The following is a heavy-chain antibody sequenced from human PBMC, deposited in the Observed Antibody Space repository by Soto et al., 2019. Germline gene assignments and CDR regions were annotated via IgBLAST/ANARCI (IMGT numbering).Heavy chain of an antibody. V-gene: IGHV4-39*01. D-gene: IGHD2-21*01. J-gene: IGHJ6*02. Sequence: SSETLSLTCTVSGGSISSSSYYWGWIRQPPGKGLEWIGSIYYSGSTYYNPSLKSRVTISVDTSKNQFSLKLSSVTAADTAVYYCARRNGGEPYYYYYYGMDVWGQGTTVS. CDR3: ARRNGGEPYYYYYYGMDV. CDR1: GGSISSSSYY. CDR2: IYYSGST.